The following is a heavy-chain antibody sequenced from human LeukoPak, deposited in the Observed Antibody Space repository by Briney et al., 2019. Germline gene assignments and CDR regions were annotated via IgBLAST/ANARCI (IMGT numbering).Heavy chain of an antibody. D-gene: IGHD2-15*01. CDR1: GYTFTVYY. CDR2: INPNSGDT. Sequence: ASVKVSCEASGYTFTVYYMYWVRQAPGQGLEWMGRINPNSGDTDYAQNFQGRVTMTRDTSISTAYMELTNLRSDDTALYYCARGYCSGGTCYLVENWFDPWGQGTLVTVSS. CDR3: ARGYCSGGTCYLVENWFDP. V-gene: IGHV1-2*06. J-gene: IGHJ5*02.